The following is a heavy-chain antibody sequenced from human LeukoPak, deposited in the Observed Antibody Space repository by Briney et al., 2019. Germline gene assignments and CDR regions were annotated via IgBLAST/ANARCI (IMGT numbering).Heavy chain of an antibody. Sequence: GGSLRLSCAASGFTFSSYNMNWVRQAPGKGLEWVANIKQDGSEKTYVDSVKGRFTISRDNAKNSLYMQMNSLRGEDTAVYYCAVNSNSGTYPTWGQGTLVTVSS. CDR2: IKQDGSEK. J-gene: IGHJ5*02. CDR3: AVNSNSGTYPT. D-gene: IGHD3-10*01. CDR1: GFTFSSYN. V-gene: IGHV3-7*01.